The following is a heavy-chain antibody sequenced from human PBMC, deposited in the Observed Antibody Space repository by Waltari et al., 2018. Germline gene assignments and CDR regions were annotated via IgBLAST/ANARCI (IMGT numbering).Heavy chain of an antibody. CDR1: GVSVRSHY. Sequence: QLQMQESGPRLVRPSETLSLTCSVSGVSVRSHYWIWIRQAPGKTLEWIGYTSYNGNSNYNPSLQSRVTISLDTSKNQVFLNLTSAAAADTAIYHCARALVGATGGSDYWGQGTLVTVSS. J-gene: IGHJ4*02. V-gene: IGHV4-59*02. CDR2: TSYNGNS. CDR3: ARALVGATGGSDY. D-gene: IGHD1-26*01.